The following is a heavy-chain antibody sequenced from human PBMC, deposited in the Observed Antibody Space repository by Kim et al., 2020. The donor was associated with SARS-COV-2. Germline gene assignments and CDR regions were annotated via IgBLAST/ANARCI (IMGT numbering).Heavy chain of an antibody. V-gene: IGHV4-4*02. CDR2: IYHSRSA. Sequence: SETLSLTCAVSGDSISSNDWWCWVRQPPGEGLEWIADIYHSRSANYNPSLKRRVSISVDTSKNPFSLKLSSVTAADTAVYYCARHNRLGTVFDCWGQGTL. CDR1: GDSISSNDW. D-gene: IGHD7-27*01. CDR3: ARHNRLGTVFDC. J-gene: IGHJ4*02.